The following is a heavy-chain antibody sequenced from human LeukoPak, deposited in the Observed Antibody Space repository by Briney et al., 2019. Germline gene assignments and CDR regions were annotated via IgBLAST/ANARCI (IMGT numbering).Heavy chain of an antibody. CDR3: AKSCGGGSCYTDY. CDR2: IRYDGSNK. Sequence: GGGLRLSRAASGFTFSHYGMHWVRQAPGKGLEGVAFIRYDGSNKNYADSLKGRFTSSRDNSKNTLYLQMNSLRAEDTAVYYCAKSCGGGSCYTDYWGQRTLVTVSS. J-gene: IGHJ4*02. V-gene: IGHV3-30*02. D-gene: IGHD2-15*01. CDR1: GFTFSHYG.